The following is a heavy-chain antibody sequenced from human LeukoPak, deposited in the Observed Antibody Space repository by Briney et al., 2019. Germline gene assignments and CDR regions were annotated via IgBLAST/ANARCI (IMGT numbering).Heavy chain of an antibody. J-gene: IGHJ4*02. CDR2: IYPRDGST. D-gene: IGHD5-18*01. CDR3: ATDPGYSYGYRY. Sequence: ASVKVSCKASGYSFTSNYIHWVRQAPGQGLEWMGMIYPRDGSTSYAQKIQGRVTVTRDTSTSTVHMELSSLRSEDTAVYYCATDPGYSYGYRYWGQGTLVTVSS. CDR1: GYSFTSNY. V-gene: IGHV1-46*01.